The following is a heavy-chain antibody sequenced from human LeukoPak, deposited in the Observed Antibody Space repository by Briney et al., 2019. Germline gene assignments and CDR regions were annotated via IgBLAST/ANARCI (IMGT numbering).Heavy chain of an antibody. CDR1: GESFSAYF. J-gene: IGHJ4*02. CDR2: INHRGSS. Sequence: SETLSLTCAVYGESFSAYFWNWIRQAPGKPLEYIGEINHRGSSHYNPSLKTRVTLSVDTSKNQFSLKLTSVTAADTAVYLCARGSSFDGYCSAGACDAGYYDSWGQGTPVTVSS. V-gene: IGHV4-34*01. CDR3: ARGSSFDGYCSAGACDAGYYDS. D-gene: IGHD2-15*01.